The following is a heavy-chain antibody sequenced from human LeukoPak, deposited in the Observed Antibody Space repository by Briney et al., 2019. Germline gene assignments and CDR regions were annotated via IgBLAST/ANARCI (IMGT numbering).Heavy chain of an antibody. CDR2: IYPGDYDT. CDR1: GYSFTSYW. V-gene: IGHV5-51*01. J-gene: IGHJ3*02. CDR3: ARHYYGSGSYQAFDI. Sequence: GESLKISCKGSGYSFTSYWIGWVRQMPGKGLEWMGIIYPGDYDTRYSPSFQGQVTISADKSISTAYLQWSSLKASDTAMYYCARHYYGSGSYQAFDIWGQGTMVTVSS. D-gene: IGHD3-10*01.